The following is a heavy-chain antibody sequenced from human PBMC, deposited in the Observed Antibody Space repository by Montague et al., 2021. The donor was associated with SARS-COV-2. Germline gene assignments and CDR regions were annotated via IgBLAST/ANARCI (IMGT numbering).Heavy chain of an antibody. J-gene: IGHJ6*02. CDR3: AGDQSVLEWIWYGLEG. CDR1: GGSFSTYY. D-gene: IGHD3-3*01. Sequence: SETLSLTCAVYGGSFSTYYWTWIRQSPGKGLEWIGNINHSGNTXXXPSXXXRVSISVDTSSSQFSLYLTSVTAADAAVYYCAGDQSVLEWIWYGLEGWGPGTTVTVSS. V-gene: IGHV4-34*01. CDR2: INHSGNT.